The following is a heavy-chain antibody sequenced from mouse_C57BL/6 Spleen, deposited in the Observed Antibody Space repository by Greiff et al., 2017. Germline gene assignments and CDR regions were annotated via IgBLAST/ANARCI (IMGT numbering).Heavy chain of an antibody. D-gene: IGHD1-1*01. J-gene: IGHJ2*01. CDR2: IDPNSGGT. V-gene: IGHV1-72*01. Sequence: QVQLQQPGAELVKPGASVKLSCKASGYTFTSYWMHWVKQRPGRGLGWIGRIDPNSGGTKYNEKFKSKATLTVDKPSSTAYMQLSSLTSEDSAVYYCARSDYYGSNDYWGQGTTLTVSS. CDR1: GYTFTSYW. CDR3: ARSDYYGSNDY.